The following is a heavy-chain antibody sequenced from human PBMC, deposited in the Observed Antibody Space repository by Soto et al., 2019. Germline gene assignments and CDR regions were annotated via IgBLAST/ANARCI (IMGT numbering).Heavy chain of an antibody. D-gene: IGHD2-15*01. Sequence: QMQLEESGGGVVQPGGSLRLSCEASGFTFRDYGFHWVRQAPGKGLEWVAVIYYDGSGSDYEDSVRGRFIFSRDISTNTLYLQMNSLRAEDTAVYYCVRDDCSGGTCYGGYWGQGTLVTVSS. CDR3: VRDDCSGGTCYGGY. CDR1: GFTFRDYG. V-gene: IGHV3-33*01. J-gene: IGHJ4*02. CDR2: IYYDGSGS.